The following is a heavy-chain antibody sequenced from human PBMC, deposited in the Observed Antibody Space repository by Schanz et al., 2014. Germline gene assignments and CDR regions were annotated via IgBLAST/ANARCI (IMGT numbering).Heavy chain of an antibody. V-gene: IGHV3-9*01. J-gene: IGHJ4*02. Sequence: EVQLVESGGGLVQPGRSLRLSCAASGFIFEDYAMYWVRQAPGKGLEWVSGISWNSYSLFYADSVQGRFTISRDNAKNSLYLQMNSLRHDDTAFYYCARAPGANASPYYFDYWGQGSLVTVSS. CDR2: ISWNSYSL. CDR3: ARAPGANASPYYFDY. CDR1: GFIFEDYA. D-gene: IGHD2-8*01.